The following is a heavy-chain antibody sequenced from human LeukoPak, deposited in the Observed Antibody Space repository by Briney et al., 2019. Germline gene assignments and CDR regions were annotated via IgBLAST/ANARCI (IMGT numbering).Heavy chain of an antibody. CDR3: AKDSWYYYDSSGLAYYFDY. D-gene: IGHD3-22*01. Sequence: ETLSLTCAVYGGSFSGYYWSWIRQPPGKGLEWVSAISGSGGSTYYADSVKGRFTISRDNSKNTLYLQMNSLRAEDTAVYYCAKDSWYYYDSSGLAYYFDYWGQGTLVIVSS. CDR1: GGSFSGYY. J-gene: IGHJ4*02. CDR2: ISGSGGST. V-gene: IGHV3-23*01.